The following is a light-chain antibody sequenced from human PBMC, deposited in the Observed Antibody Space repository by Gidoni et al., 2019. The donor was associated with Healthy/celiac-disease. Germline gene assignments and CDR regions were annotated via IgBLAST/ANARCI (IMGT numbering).Light chain of an antibody. J-gene: IGLJ2*01. Sequence: QSVLPQPPSVSGAPGQRVTISCTGSSSNIGAGYAVHWYQQLPGTAPKLLIYGNSKRPSGVPDRFSGSKSGTSASLAITGLQAEDEADYYCQSYDSSLSHVVFGGGTKLTVL. CDR1: SSNIGAGYA. V-gene: IGLV1-40*01. CDR2: GNS. CDR3: QSYDSSLSHVV.